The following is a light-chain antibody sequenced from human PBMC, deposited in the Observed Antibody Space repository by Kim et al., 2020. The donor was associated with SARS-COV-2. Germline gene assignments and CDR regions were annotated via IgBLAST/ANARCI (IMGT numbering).Light chain of an antibody. V-gene: IGKV3-15*01. CDR2: AAS. CDR3: QQYNNWVT. J-gene: IGKJ4*01. Sequence: AGSPGERATLSCRASQGIRVDLAWYQQKPGQAPRLLIYAASTRATGIPARFSGGGSGTEFTLTISSLQSEDFAVYYCQQYNNWVTFGGGTKVDIK. CDR1: QGIRVD.